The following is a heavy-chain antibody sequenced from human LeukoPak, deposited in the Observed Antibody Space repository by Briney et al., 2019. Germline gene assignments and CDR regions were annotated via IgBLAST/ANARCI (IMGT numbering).Heavy chain of an antibody. Sequence: GGSLRLSCAASGFTFSAYGMHWVRQAPGKGLEWLTFISYDGSNKYSADSVKGRFSISRDNSKSTLYLQMNSLRAEDTAVYYCAKDSSSSNHFYGMDVWGQGTTVTVSS. J-gene: IGHJ6*02. V-gene: IGHV3-30*18. D-gene: IGHD6-6*01. CDR3: AKDSSSSNHFYGMDV. CDR1: GFTFSAYG. CDR2: ISYDGSNK.